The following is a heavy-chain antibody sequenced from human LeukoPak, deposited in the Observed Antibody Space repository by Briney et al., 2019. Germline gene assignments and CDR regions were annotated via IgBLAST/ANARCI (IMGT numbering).Heavy chain of an antibody. CDR1: GYTLTELS. D-gene: IGHD6-13*01. V-gene: IGHV1-24*01. Sequence: ASVKVSCKVSGYTLTELSMHWVRQAPGKGLEWMGGFDPEDGETIYAQKFQGRVTMTEDTSTDTAYMELSSLRSEDTAVYYCARGHRRAAAGIRSPLGYWGQGTLVTVSS. CDR3: ARGHRRAAAGIRSPLGY. CDR2: FDPEDGET. J-gene: IGHJ4*02.